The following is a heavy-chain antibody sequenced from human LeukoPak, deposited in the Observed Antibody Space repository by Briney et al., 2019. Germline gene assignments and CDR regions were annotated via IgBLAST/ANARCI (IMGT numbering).Heavy chain of an antibody. CDR2: IYTSGST. D-gene: IGHD3-3*01. J-gene: IGHJ6*03. CDR3: ARQIDFWSGYYTYYYMDV. CDR1: GGSISSYY. Sequence: SETLSLTCTVSGGSISSYYWSWIRQPPGKGLEWIGYIYTSGSTNNNPSLKSRVTISVDTSKNQFSLKLSSVTAADTAVYYCARQIDFWSGYYTYYYMDVWGKGTTVTVSS. V-gene: IGHV4-4*09.